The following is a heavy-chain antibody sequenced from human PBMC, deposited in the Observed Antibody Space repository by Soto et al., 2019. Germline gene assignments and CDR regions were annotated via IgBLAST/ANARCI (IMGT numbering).Heavy chain of an antibody. D-gene: IGHD3-16*01. CDR2: ILYDGRNK. CDR3: ASAYEGDYFDY. J-gene: IGHJ4*02. CDR1: GFTFSSYS. Sequence: QVQLVESGGGVVQPGRSLRLSCAASGFTFSSYSMHWVRQAPGKGLEWVACILYDGRNKDYADSVKGRFTISRDNSKNTLYLQMNSLRAEDTAVYYCASAYEGDYFDYWGQGTLVTVSS. V-gene: IGHV3-30*04.